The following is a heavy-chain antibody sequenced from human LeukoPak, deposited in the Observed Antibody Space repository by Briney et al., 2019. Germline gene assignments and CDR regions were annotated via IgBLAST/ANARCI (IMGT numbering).Heavy chain of an antibody. V-gene: IGHV3-23*01. CDR2: IGGSGDKT. J-gene: IGHJ4*02. Sequence: GGSLRLSCAASGFTFNRNAISWVRQAPGKGLEWVSTIGGSGDKTFYADSVKGRFTISRDNSKNMLHLQMNSLRAGDTAVYYCARARGTVVVTASDYWGQGTLVTVSS. CDR1: GFTFNRNA. CDR3: ARARGTVVVTASDY. D-gene: IGHD2-21*02.